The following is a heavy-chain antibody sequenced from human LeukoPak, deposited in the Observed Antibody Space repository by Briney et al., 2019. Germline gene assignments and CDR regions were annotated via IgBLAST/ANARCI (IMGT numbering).Heavy chain of an antibody. CDR2: TSSSGSTI. J-gene: IGHJ4*02. V-gene: IGHV3-48*03. Sequence: GGSLRLSCAASGFTFSSYEMNWVRQAPGKGLEWVSYTSSSGSTIYYADSVKGRFTISRDNSKNTLYLQMNSLRAEDTAVYYCAKDRRAGSYDYWGQGTLVTVSS. CDR3: AKDRRAGSYDY. CDR1: GFTFSSYE. D-gene: IGHD3-10*01.